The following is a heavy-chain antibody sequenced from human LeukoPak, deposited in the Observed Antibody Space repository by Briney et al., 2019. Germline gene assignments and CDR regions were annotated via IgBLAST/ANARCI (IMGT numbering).Heavy chain of an antibody. V-gene: IGHV4-59*08. CDR1: GGSISSYY. CDR3: ARRLPYSGSYYGIFDY. Sequence: SETLSLTCTVSGGSISSYYWSWIRQPPGKGLEWIGYIYYSGSTNYNPSLKSRVTISVDTSKNQFSLKLSSVTAADTAVYYCARRLPYSGSYYGIFDYWGQGTLVTVSS. CDR2: IYYSGST. D-gene: IGHD1-26*01. J-gene: IGHJ4*02.